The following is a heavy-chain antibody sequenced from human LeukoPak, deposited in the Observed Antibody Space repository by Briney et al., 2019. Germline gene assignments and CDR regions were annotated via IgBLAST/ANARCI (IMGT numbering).Heavy chain of an antibody. CDR3: ARDGPGYSFDY. D-gene: IGHD5-18*01. CDR1: GFTFSSYE. CDR2: ISTSGNTI. J-gene: IGHJ4*02. Sequence: GGSLRLSCAASGFTFSSYEMNWVRQAPGKGLEWVSCISTSGNTIYYADSLKGRFTVSRDNARNSLYLQVHSLRAEDTAIYYCARDGPGYSFDYWGQGTLVTVSS. V-gene: IGHV3-48*03.